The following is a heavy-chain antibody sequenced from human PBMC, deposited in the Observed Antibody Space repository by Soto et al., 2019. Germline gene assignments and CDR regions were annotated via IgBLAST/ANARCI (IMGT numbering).Heavy chain of an antibody. CDR3: ARLSGDHSAFFSYGMDA. CDR2: ISDDGSNK. CDR1: GFTFSNYG. V-gene: IGHV3-30*03. J-gene: IGHJ6*02. Sequence: PGGSLRLSCAASGFTFSNYGMHWVRQAPGKGLEWVAFISDDGSNKYYADSMKGRFAMSRDNARNTLSLQMNSLRADDTAVYYCARLSGDHSAFFSYGMDAWGQGTTVTVSS. D-gene: IGHD2-21*01.